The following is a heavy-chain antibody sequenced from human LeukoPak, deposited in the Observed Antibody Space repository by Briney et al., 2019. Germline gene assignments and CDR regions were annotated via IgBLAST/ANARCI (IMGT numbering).Heavy chain of an antibody. CDR2: VDASVDIA. CDR3: ARDSFGVRGFDH. CDR1: GYTVSHYY. D-gene: IGHD2-8*01. V-gene: IGHV1-46*01. J-gene: IGHJ4*02. Sequence: GASVKVSCKTSGYTVSHYYMHWVRQASGEGFEWMEIVDASVDIATYAQKFQGRVTPNTDPSTRTFYIELSSLRSEDTAIYYRARDSFGVRGFDHWGQGNPVTVSS.